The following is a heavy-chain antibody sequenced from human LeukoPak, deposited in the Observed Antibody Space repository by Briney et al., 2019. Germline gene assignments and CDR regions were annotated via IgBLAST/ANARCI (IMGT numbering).Heavy chain of an antibody. D-gene: IGHD3-10*01. Sequence: ESGPTLVKSTQTLTLTCTFSGFSLSRNTVGVGWIRQPPGRALEWLASIYWNGNKRYRPSLRHRVTITKDTSKNQVVLTMTNMDPVDTATYYCAHRGVVREKYFLHWGQGTLVTVS. J-gene: IGHJ1*01. CDR3: AHRGVVREKYFLH. CDR2: IYWNGNK. V-gene: IGHV2-5*01. CDR1: GFSLSRNTVG.